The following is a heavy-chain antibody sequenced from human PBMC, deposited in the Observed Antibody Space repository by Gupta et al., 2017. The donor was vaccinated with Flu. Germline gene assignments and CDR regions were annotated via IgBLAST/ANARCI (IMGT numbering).Heavy chain of an antibody. CDR1: SISSYY. CDR3: ARRGGPTGYFDY. D-gene: IGHD3-16*01. CDR2: IHYSGST. V-gene: IGHV4-59*08. J-gene: IGHJ4*02. Sequence: SISSYYWSWIRQPPGKGLEWIGYIHYSGSTNYNPSLKSRVTISVDTSKIQFSLKLSSVTAADTAVYYCARRGGPTGYFDYWGQGTLVTVSS.